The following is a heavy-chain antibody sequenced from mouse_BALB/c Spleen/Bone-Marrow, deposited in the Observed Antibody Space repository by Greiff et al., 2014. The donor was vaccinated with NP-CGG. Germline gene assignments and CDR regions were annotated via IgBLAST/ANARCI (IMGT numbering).Heavy chain of an antibody. CDR2: INPYNGDT. V-gene: IGHV1-20*02. CDR1: GYSFTGYF. Sequence: EVQLQESGPELVKPGASVKISCKASGYSFTGYFMNWVMQSHGKSLEWIGRINPYNGDTFYNQKFEGKATLTVDKSSSTAHMERRSLASEDSAVYYCAREGGYYYGSSPYFDVWGAGTTVTVSS. CDR3: AREGGYYYGSSPYFDV. D-gene: IGHD1-1*01. J-gene: IGHJ1*01.